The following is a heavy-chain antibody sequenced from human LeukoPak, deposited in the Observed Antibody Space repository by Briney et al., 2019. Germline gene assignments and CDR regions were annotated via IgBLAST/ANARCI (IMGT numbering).Heavy chain of an antibody. CDR3: ARAAAAGRGYNWFDP. CDR2: INPNSGGT. V-gene: IGHV1-2*02. Sequence: GASVKVSCKASGYTFTGYYMHWGRQAPGQGLEWMGWINPNSGGTNYAQKFQGRVTMTRETSISTAYMELSRLRSDDTAVYYCARAAAAGRGYNWFDPWGQGTLVTVSS. J-gene: IGHJ5*02. D-gene: IGHD6-13*01. CDR1: GYTFTGYY.